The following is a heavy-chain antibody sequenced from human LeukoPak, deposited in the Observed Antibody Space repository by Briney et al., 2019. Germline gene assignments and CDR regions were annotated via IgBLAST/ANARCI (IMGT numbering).Heavy chain of an antibody. CDR3: AELGITMIGGV. CDR1: GFAFDNAW. CDR2: ISSSGSTI. V-gene: IGHV3-48*03. J-gene: IGHJ6*04. D-gene: IGHD3-10*02. Sequence: GGSLRLSCAASGFAFDNAWLSWVRQAPGKGLEWVSYISSSGSTIYYADSVKGRFTISRDNAKNSLYLQMNSLRAEDTAVYYCAELGITMIGGVWGKGTTVTISS.